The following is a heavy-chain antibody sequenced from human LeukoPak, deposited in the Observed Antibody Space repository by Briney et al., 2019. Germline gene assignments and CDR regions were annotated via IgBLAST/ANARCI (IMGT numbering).Heavy chain of an antibody. CDR3: ARQGSGPLTGLDI. J-gene: IGHJ3*02. Sequence: SETLSLTCSVSGGSISRSDYYWGWVRQPPGKGLEWIGSLYYSGSTYYNPSPKSRVTVSVDTSKNQFSLRLRSVTAADTAVYYCARQGSGPLTGLDIWGQGTMVTVSS. V-gene: IGHV4-39*01. CDR2: LYYSGST. D-gene: IGHD3-9*01. CDR1: GGSISRSDYY.